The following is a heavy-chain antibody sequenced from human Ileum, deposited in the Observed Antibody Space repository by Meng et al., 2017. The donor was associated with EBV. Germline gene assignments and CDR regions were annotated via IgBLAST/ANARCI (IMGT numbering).Heavy chain of an antibody. D-gene: IGHD2-15*01. CDR1: GGSISSYY. Sequence: QVQLQESGPGLGKPSETLYLTCTVSGGSISSYYWSWIRQPPGKGLEWIGYIYYSGSTNYNPSLKSRVTISVDTSKNQFSLNLSSVTAADTAVYYCARGGWSLDYWGQGTLVTVSS. CDR3: ARGGWSLDY. J-gene: IGHJ4*02. CDR2: IYYSGST. V-gene: IGHV4-59*08.